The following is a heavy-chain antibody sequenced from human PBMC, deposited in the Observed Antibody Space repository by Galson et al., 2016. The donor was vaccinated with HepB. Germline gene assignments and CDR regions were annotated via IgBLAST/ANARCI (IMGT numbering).Heavy chain of an antibody. CDR3: AKSQPGYSSGWYTLPIDAFDI. D-gene: IGHD6-19*01. CDR2: ISGSGYNT. CDR1: GFTFSSYA. Sequence: SLRLSCAASGFTFSSYAMSWVRQAPGKGLEWVSTISGSGYNTYYADSVKGRFTISRDNSKNTLYLQMNSLRAEDTAVYYRAKSQPGYSSGWYTLPIDAFDIWGQGTRVTVPS. V-gene: IGHV3-23*01. J-gene: IGHJ3*02.